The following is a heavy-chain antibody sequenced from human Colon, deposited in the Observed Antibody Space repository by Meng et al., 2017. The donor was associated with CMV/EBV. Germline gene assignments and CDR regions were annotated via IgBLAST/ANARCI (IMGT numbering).Heavy chain of an antibody. D-gene: IGHD1-26*01. CDR3: ARKWGLGAVAI. CDR2: INHRGGT. CDR1: GGSFSCYN. J-gene: IGHJ3*02. Sequence: QVPAQHGGARVLKPSETPSLTRGVYGGSFSCYNWSWIRQPRGNGLEWIGEINHRGGTNDSQYLKSRVTISVDTSNNQLTRKLGSVTVVDTAVYYCARKWGLGAVAIWGQGRMVTVSS. V-gene: IGHV4-34*01.